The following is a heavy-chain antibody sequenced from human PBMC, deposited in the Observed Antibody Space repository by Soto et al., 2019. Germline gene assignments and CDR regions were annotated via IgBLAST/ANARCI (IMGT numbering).Heavy chain of an antibody. V-gene: IGHV1-2*02. CDR3: ARGGALDGTSPPFNH. Sequence: ASVKVSCKASGYTFIDYYLHWVRQAPGQGPEWLGWINANSGDTDRAPKFQDRLTMTRDTSISTAYMELSRLRSDDTAVYYCARGGALDGTSPPFNHWGQGTLVTVSS. J-gene: IGHJ4*02. CDR2: INANSGDT. D-gene: IGHD6-19*01. CDR1: GYTFIDYY.